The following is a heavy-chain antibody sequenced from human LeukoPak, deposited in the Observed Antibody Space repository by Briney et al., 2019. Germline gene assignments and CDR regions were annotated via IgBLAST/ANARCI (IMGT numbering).Heavy chain of an antibody. CDR1: GGSISSYY. CDR2: IYYSGST. J-gene: IGHJ3*02. V-gene: IGHV4-59*01. CDR3: ARSRYSSGWYGNGAFDI. D-gene: IGHD6-19*01. Sequence: SETLSLTCTVSGGSISSYYWCWIRHPPRQGLDWIGYIYYSGSTNYNHSPKSRVTISVDTSKNQFSLKLSSVTAADTAVYYCARSRYSSGWYGNGAFDIWGQGTMVTVSS.